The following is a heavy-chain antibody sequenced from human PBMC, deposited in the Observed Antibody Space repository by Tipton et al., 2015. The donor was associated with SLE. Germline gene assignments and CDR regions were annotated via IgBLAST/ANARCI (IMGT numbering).Heavy chain of an antibody. Sequence: TLSLTCTVSAGSISRHYWSWIRQPAGKGLEWIGRIFYSGSTEYNPSLKSRVSISLDTSKNQFSLKLSSVTAADTAMFYCASGTLEWSHEPDYWGQGTLVTVSS. V-gene: IGHV4-4*07. CDR2: IFYSGST. CDR1: AGSISRHY. CDR3: ASGTLEWSHEPDY. J-gene: IGHJ4*02. D-gene: IGHD3-3*01.